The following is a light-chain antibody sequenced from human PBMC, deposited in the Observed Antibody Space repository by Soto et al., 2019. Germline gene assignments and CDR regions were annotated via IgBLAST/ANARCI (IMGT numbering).Light chain of an antibody. V-gene: IGKV3-15*01. CDR3: QQYNNWPPWT. CDR2: GAS. J-gene: IGKJ1*01. Sequence: EIVMTQSPDTLSVSPGERATLSCRASQTGSSNLAWYQQRPGEAPSLLMYGASTRATGIPARFSGSGSGTEFTLTISSLQSEDVAVYYCQQYNNWPPWTFGQGTKVDI. CDR1: QTGSSN.